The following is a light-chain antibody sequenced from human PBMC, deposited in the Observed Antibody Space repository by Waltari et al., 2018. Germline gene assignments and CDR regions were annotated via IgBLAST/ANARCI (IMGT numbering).Light chain of an antibody. V-gene: IGKV1-5*03. CDR2: KAS. CDR1: QNIDSW. Sequence: DIQMTQSPSALSASVGDRVIITCRASQNIDSWLAWYQQKPGKAPALLFYKASTLQTGVPSRFSGGGSGTEFTLTISSLQPDDFATYYCQQYTSPSTFGPGTKLELK. CDR3: QQYTSPST. J-gene: IGKJ1*01.